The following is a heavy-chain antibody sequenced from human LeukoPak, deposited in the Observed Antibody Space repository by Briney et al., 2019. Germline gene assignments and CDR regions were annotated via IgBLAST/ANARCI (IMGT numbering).Heavy chain of an antibody. J-gene: IGHJ4*02. V-gene: IGHV4-4*09. CDR3: ARLNYRGGEALHFDY. D-gene: IGHD3-16*01. Sequence: SETLSLTCSVSGGSLTNYYWGWVRQPPGKGLEYIGYIHSDGTTNYNPSPKSRVTVSLDTSRTHFSLRLSFVTAADTAVYFCARLNYRGGEALHFDYWGQGTLVAVSS. CDR1: GGSLTNYY. CDR2: IHSDGTT.